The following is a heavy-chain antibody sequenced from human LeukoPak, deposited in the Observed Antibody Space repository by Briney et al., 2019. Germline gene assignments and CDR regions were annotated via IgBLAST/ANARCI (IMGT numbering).Heavy chain of an antibody. Sequence: GGSLRLSCAASGFTFSSYAMSWVRQAPGKGLEWVSVISGGGGNTYYADSVKGRFTISRDNSKNALYLQMNSLRAEDTAVYYCAKAVSSAYRDFDFWGQGTLVTVSS. CDR2: ISGGGGNT. J-gene: IGHJ4*02. CDR1: GFTFSSYA. D-gene: IGHD3-22*01. CDR3: AKAVSSAYRDFDF. V-gene: IGHV3-23*01.